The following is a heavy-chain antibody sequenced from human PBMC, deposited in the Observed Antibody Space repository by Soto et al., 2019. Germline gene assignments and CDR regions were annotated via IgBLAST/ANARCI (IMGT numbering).Heavy chain of an antibody. CDR1: GGSISSGGYY. D-gene: IGHD6-13*01. CDR3: ASENSIAACMGTYYFDY. Sequence: QVQLQESGPGLVKPSQTLSLTCTVSGGSISSGGYYWSWIRQHPGKGLEWIGYIDYSGSTYYNPSLKGRVTIAVDTSKNQLSLKLSSGTAADTAVYYCASENSIAACMGTYYFDYWGQGTLVTVSS. J-gene: IGHJ4*02. V-gene: IGHV4-31*03. CDR2: IDYSGST.